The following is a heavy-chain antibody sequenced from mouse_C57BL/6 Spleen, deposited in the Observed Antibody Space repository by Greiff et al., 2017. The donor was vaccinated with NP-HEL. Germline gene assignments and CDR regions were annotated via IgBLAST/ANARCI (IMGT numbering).Heavy chain of an antibody. CDR2: ISSGSSTI. D-gene: IGHD2-3*01. V-gene: IGHV5-17*01. CDR1: GFTFSDYG. Sequence: EVQLVESGGGLVKPGGSLKLSCAASGFTFSDYGMHWVRQAPEKGLEWVAYISSGSSTIYYADTVKGRFTISRDNAKNTLFLQMTSLRSEDTAMYYCARDGYYEGGAMDYWGQGTSVTVSS. CDR3: ARDGYYEGGAMDY. J-gene: IGHJ4*01.